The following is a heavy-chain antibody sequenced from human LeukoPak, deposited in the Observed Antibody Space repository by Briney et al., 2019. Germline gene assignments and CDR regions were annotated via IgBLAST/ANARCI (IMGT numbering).Heavy chain of an antibody. D-gene: IGHD2-2*01. CDR3: AKDGLRYCSSTSCPSPFGY. V-gene: IGHV3-30*02. CDR1: GFTFSSYG. CDR2: IRYDGSNK. J-gene: IGHJ4*02. Sequence: PGGSLRLSCAASGFTFSSYGMHWVRQAPGKGLEWVAFIRYDGSNKYYADSVKGRFTISRDNSKNTLYLQMNSLRAEDTAVYYCAKDGLRYCSSTSCPSPFGYWGQGTLVTVSS.